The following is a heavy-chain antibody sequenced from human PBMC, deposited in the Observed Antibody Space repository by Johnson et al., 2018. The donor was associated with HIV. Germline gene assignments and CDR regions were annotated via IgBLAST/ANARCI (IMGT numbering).Heavy chain of an antibody. D-gene: IGHD3-16*02. J-gene: IGHJ3*02. V-gene: IGHV3-13*01. CDR3: ARVDRSWAFDI. Sequence: VQLVESGGGVVRPGGSLRLSCAASGFTSSYYDMHWVRQGPGKGLQWVSGIGITGDTYYAGSVKGRFTISRDNSKNTLYLQMNSLRAEDTAVYYCARVDRSWAFDIWGQGTMVTVSS. CDR1: GFTSSYYD. CDR2: IGITGDT.